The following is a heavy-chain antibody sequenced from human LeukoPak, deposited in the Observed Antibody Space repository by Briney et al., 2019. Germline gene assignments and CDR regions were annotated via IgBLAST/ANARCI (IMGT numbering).Heavy chain of an antibody. D-gene: IGHD5-18*01. CDR1: GFTLSSYG. CDR2: IRLDESSD. J-gene: IGHJ4*02. CDR3: AKPSGYSYGLSIDY. Sequence: GGSLRLSCAASGFTLSSYGMHWVRQAPGKGLDWVTFIRLDESSDYYADSVKGRFTISRDNSKNMLYLQMNSLRVEDTAVYYCAKPSGYSYGLSIDYWGQGTLVTVSS. V-gene: IGHV3-30*02.